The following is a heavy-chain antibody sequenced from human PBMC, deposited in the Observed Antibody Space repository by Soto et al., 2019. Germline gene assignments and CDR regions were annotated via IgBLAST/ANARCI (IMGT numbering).Heavy chain of an antibody. CDR3: AHSDQANILTLYGMDV. V-gene: IGHV2-5*01. CDR1: GFSLSTSGVG. Sequence: SGPTLVKPTQTLTLTCTFSGFSLSTSGVGVGWIRQPPGKALEWLALIFWNDDKRYSPSLKSRLTITKDTSKNQVVLTMTNMDPMDTATYYCAHSDQANILTLYGMDVWGQGTTVTVSS. D-gene: IGHD3-9*01. J-gene: IGHJ6*02. CDR2: IFWNDDK.